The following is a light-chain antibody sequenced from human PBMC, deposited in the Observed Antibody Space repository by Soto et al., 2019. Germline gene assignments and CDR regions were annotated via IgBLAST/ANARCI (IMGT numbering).Light chain of an antibody. J-gene: IGKJ1*01. CDR2: AAS. CDR1: QGIRKD. CDR3: QKYNSAPRT. Sequence: AIQMTESPSSLSASVGDRVTITCRASQGIRKDLGLYQVKPGKSPKLLIYAASTLQSGVPSRFSGSASGTDFTLTISSLQPEDVATYYCQKYNSAPRTFGQGTKVDI. V-gene: IGKV1-6*01.